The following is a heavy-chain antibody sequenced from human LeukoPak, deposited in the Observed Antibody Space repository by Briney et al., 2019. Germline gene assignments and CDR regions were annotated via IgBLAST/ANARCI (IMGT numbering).Heavy chain of an antibody. CDR3: ARGPEVVPAALYYYYYMDV. CDR1: GYTFTSYD. V-gene: IGHV1-8*01. Sequence: GASVKVSCKASGYTFTSYDINWVRQATGQGLEWMGWMNPSSGNTGYAQKFQGRVTMTRNTSISTAYMELSSLRSEDTAVYYCARGPEVVPAALYYYYYMDVWGKGTTVTVSS. D-gene: IGHD2-2*01. J-gene: IGHJ6*03. CDR2: MNPSSGNT.